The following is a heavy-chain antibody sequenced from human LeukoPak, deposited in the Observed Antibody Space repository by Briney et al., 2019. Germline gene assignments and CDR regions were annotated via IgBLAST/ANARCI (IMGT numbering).Heavy chain of an antibody. J-gene: IGHJ6*03. V-gene: IGHV3-21*01. Sequence: TGGSLRLSCTVWELTLSSYHMQWLRQAPGKGLEWVSSISSSSSYIYYADSVKDRFTIYRDNAKISLYLHMHSLRAEDTAVYHCSRGDYYLDVWGKGTTVTVSS. CDR3: SRGDYYLDV. CDR1: ELTLSSYH. CDR2: ISSSSSYI.